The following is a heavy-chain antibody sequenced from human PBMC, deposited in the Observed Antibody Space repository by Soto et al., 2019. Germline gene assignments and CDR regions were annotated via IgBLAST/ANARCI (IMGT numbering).Heavy chain of an antibody. CDR2: ITGNGGST. CDR3: AGVYVRPGTTFSYYYCYSDV. Sequence: EVQLVEYGGGGVRPGGSLRLSCAASGFTFDDYGMSWVRQAPGKGREWVSVITGNGGSTGYADSVKCRFTISRDNATSSLYLHMNRLRDEDVAVDHYAGVYVRPGTTFSYYYCYSDVWGTGNPVTVFS. J-gene: IGHJ6*03. CDR1: GFTFDDYG. V-gene: IGHV3-20*01. D-gene: IGHD3-10*02.